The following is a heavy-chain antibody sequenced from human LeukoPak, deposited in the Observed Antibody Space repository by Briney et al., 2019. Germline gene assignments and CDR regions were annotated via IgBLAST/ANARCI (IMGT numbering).Heavy chain of an antibody. CDR2: ISYDGSNK. CDR1: GFTFSSYG. J-gene: IGHJ4*02. CDR3: ANDRTDYYDSSGYYPPFDY. V-gene: IGHV3-30*18. D-gene: IGHD3-22*01. Sequence: GGSLRLSCAASGFTFSSYGMHWVRQAPGKGLEWVAVISYDGSNKYYADSVKGRFTISRDNSKNTLYLQMNSLRAEDTAVYYCANDRTDYYDSSGYYPPFDYWGQGTLVTVSS.